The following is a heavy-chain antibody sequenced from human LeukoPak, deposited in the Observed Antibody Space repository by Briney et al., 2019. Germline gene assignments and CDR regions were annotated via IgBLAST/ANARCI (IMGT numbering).Heavy chain of an antibody. CDR3: ARVDCGRRFVVVITTQRLENYNYYMDV. J-gene: IGHJ6*03. Sequence: PSETLSLTCTVSGGSISSYYWSWIRQPPGKGLEWIGYIYYSGSTNYNPSLKSRVTISVDTSKNQFSLKLSSVTAADTAVYYCARVDCGRRFVVVITTQRLENYNYYMDVWGKGTTVTVSS. V-gene: IGHV4-59*12. CDR2: IYYSGST. D-gene: IGHD3-22*01. CDR1: GGSISSYY.